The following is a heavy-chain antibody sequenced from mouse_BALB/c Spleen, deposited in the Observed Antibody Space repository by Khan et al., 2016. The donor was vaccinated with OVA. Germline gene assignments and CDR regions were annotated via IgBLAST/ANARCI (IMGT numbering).Heavy chain of an antibody. Sequence: QIQLVQSGPELKKPGETVKISCKASGYTFTNYGMNWVKQAPGKGLKWMGWINTYTGEPTYADDFKGRFAFSLETSANTAYLHINNLKNEDTATYFCARSASYWFFDVWGAGTTVTVSS. D-gene: IGHD6-1*01. CDR2: INTYTGEP. V-gene: IGHV9-3-1*01. CDR1: GYTFTNYG. CDR3: ARSASYWFFDV. J-gene: IGHJ1*01.